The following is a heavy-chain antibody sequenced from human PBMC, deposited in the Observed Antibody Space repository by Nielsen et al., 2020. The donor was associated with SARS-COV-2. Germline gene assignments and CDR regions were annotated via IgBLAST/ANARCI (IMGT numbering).Heavy chain of an antibody. J-gene: IGHJ5*02. CDR2: IIPIFGTA. V-gene: IGHV1-69*13. CDR3: AKIAAAGPYNWFDP. Sequence: SVKVSCKASGGTFSSYAISWVRQAPGQGLEWMGGIIPIFGTANYAQKFQGRVTITADESTNTAYMELSSLRSEDTAVYYCAKIAAAGPYNWFDPWGQGTLVTVSS. D-gene: IGHD6-13*01. CDR1: GGTFSSYA.